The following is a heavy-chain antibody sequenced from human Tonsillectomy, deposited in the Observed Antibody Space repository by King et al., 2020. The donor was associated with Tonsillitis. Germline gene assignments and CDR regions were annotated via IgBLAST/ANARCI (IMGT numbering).Heavy chain of an antibody. CDR1: GYTFTGYY. Sequence: QLVQSGAEVKKPGASVKVSCKAPGYTFTGYYMHWVRQAPGQGLEWMGWINPNSGGTNYAQKFQGRVTMTRDTSISTAYMEVSRLRSDDTAVYYCARDYYGSGSIFFDPWGQGTLVTVSS. CDR3: ARDYYGSGSIFFDP. V-gene: IGHV1-2*02. CDR2: INPNSGGT. J-gene: IGHJ5*02. D-gene: IGHD3-10*01.